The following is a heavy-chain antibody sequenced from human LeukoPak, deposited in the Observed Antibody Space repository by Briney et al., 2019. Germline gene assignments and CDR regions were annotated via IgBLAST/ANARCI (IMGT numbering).Heavy chain of an antibody. Sequence: GGSLRLSCAASGFTFSSYSMNWVRQAPGKGLEWVSSISSSSSYIYYADSVKGRFTISRDNAKNSLYLQMNSLRAEDTAVYYCARGHEITMIVVVSDYWGQGTLVTVSP. D-gene: IGHD3-22*01. CDR3: ARGHEITMIVVVSDY. CDR1: GFTFSSYS. V-gene: IGHV3-21*01. CDR2: ISSSSSYI. J-gene: IGHJ4*02.